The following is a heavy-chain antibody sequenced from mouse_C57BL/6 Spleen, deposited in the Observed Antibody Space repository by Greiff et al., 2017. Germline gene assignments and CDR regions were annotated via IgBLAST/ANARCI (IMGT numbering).Heavy chain of an antibody. Sequence: QVQLQQSGAELARPGASVKLSCKASGYTFTSYGISWVKQRTGQGLEWIGELYPRSGNTYYNEKFKGKATLTADKSSSTAYMELRSLTSEDSAVYVGERKGDYCDSSPHYYAMDYWGQGTSGTVSS. CDR2: LYPRSGNT. V-gene: IGHV1-81*01. CDR3: ERKGDYCDSSPHYYAMDY. D-gene: IGHD1-1*01. J-gene: IGHJ4*01. CDR1: GYTFTSYG.